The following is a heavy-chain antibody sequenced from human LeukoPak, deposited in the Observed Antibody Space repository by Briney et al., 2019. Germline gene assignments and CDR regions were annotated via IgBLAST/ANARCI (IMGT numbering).Heavy chain of an antibody. CDR3: ARGDKSLYGDYDAFDI. D-gene: IGHD4-17*01. J-gene: IGHJ3*02. V-gene: IGHV4-4*07. CDR2: IYTSGST. Sequence: SETLSLTCTVSGGSISSYYWSWIRQPAGKGLEWIGRIYTSGSTNYNPSLKSRVTMSVDTSKNQFSLKLSSVTAADTAVYYCARGDKSLYGDYDAFDIWGQGTMVTVSS. CDR1: GGSISSYY.